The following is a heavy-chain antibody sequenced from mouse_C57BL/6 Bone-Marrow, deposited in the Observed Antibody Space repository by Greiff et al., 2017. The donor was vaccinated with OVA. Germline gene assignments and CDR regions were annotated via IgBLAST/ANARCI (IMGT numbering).Heavy chain of an antibody. CDR3: ARSAIYYYGSSYLAWFAY. J-gene: IGHJ3*01. V-gene: IGHV1-81*01. CDR2: IYPRSGNT. D-gene: IGHD1-1*01. CDR1: GYTFTSYG. Sequence: QVPLQQSGAELARPGASVKLSCKASGYTFTSYGISWVTQSTGQALEWIGEIYPRSGNTYYNEKFKGKATLTADKSSSTAYMEPGSLTSEDSAVYFCARSAIYYYGSSYLAWFAYWGQGTLVTVSA.